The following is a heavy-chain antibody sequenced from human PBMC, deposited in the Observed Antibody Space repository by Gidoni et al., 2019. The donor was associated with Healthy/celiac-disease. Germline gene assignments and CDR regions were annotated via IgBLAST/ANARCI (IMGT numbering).Heavy chain of an antibody. CDR1: GFTFSSYG. D-gene: IGHD6-13*01. CDR3: AKDGRAAAEY. CDR2: ISYAGSNK. Sequence: QPGRSLRLACAASGFTFSSYGMHWVRQAPGKGLEWVAVISYAGSNKYYADSVKGRFTISRDNSKNTLYLQMNSLRAEDTAVYYCAKDGRAAAEYWGQGTLVTVSS. V-gene: IGHV3-30*18. J-gene: IGHJ4*02.